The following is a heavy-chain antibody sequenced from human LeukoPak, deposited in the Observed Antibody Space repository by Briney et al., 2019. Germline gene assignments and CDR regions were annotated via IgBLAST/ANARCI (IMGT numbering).Heavy chain of an antibody. Sequence: SQTLSLTCTVSGGSISSGDYYWSWIRQPPGKGMEWIAYMYYSGSTYYNPSLKSRVTMSADTSKNQLSLKLSSVTAADTAVYYCARPYYYDSRIDPWGQGILVTVSS. J-gene: IGHJ5*02. CDR3: ARPYYYDSRIDP. V-gene: IGHV4-30-4*01. CDR2: MYYSGST. D-gene: IGHD3-22*01. CDR1: GGSISSGDYY.